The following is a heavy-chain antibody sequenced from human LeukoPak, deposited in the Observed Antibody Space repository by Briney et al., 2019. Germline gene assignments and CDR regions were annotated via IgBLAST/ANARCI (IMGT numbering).Heavy chain of an antibody. CDR1: GFTFSTYG. D-gene: IGHD1-26*01. J-gene: IGHJ4*02. V-gene: IGHV3-23*01. CDR2: ISGSGTST. Sequence: GGSLRLSCAASGFTFSTYGMGWVRQAPGKGLEWISAISGSGTSTFYADSVKGRFTISRDNSKNTLSLQMDSLTSEDTALYYCAKEKGQWESPDYWGQGTLVTVSS. CDR3: AKEKGQWESPDY.